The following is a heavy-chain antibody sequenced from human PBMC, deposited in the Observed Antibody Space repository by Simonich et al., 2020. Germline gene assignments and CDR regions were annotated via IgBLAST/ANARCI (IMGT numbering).Heavy chain of an antibody. J-gene: IGHJ6*02. CDR3: ARDFRLQLVEIGTYYYYGMDV. D-gene: IGHD6-6*01. V-gene: IGHV3-48*03. CDR1: GFTFSSYE. Sequence: EVQLVESGGGLVQPGGSLRLSCAASGFTFSSYEMNWVRRAPGKGLEWVSYISISDSTIYYADSVKGRVTISRDNAKNSLYLQMNSLRAEDTAVYYCARDFRLQLVEIGTYYYYGMDVWGQGTTVTVSS. CDR2: ISISDSTI.